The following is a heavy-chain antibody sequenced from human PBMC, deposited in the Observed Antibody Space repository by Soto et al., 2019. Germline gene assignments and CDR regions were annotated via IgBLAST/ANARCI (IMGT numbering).Heavy chain of an antibody. CDR1: GYTFTSYA. CDR3: ARGLFRSSGLNWFDP. V-gene: IGHV1-3*01. CDR2: INAGNGNT. J-gene: IGHJ5*02. Sequence: ASVKVSCKASGYTFTSYAMHWVRQAPGQRLEWMGWINAGNGNTKYSQKFQGRVTITRDTSASTAYMELSSLRSEDTAVYYCARGLFRSSGLNWFDPWGQGTLVTSPQ. D-gene: IGHD6-19*01.